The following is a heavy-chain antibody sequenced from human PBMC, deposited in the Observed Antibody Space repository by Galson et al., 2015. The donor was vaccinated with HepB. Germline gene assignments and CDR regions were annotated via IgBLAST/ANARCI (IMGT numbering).Heavy chain of an antibody. J-gene: IGHJ3*02. CDR1: GYSFTTYW. D-gene: IGHD1-26*01. Sequence: QSGAEVKKPGESLKVSCKGSGYSFTTYWIGWVRQMPGKGLEWMGIIYPGDSDTRYSPSFQGQVTISADKSISTAYLQWSSLEASDTAIYYCARHRGAVGATRDAFDIWGQGTMVTVSS. V-gene: IGHV5-51*01. CDR2: IYPGDSDT. CDR3: ARHRGAVGATRDAFDI.